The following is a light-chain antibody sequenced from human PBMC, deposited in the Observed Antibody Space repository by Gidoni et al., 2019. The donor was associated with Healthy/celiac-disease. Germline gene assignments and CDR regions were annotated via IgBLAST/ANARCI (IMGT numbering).Light chain of an antibody. CDR3: AAWDYSLNGVV. V-gene: IGLV1-44*01. Sequence: QSVLTQPPSASGTPGQRVTISCSGSSSNLGSNTVNWYQQLPGTAPKPLIYSNNQRPSGVPDRFSGSKSGTSASLAISGLQSEDEADYYCAAWDYSLNGVVFGGGTKLTVL. CDR1: SSNLGSNT. J-gene: IGLJ2*01. CDR2: SNN.